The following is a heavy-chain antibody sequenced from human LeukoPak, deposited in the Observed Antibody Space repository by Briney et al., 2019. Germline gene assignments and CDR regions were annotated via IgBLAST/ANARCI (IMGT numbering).Heavy chain of an antibody. D-gene: IGHD3-10*01. Sequence: GGSLRLSCAASGFTLSTYAMNWVRQAPGKGLEWVSAISSNTNYIYYADLLKGRFTISRDNTKNSLYLQMNSLRAEDTAVYYCAGLFGYGSPTWGQGTLVTVSS. CDR3: AGLFGYGSPT. J-gene: IGHJ5*02. V-gene: IGHV3-21*01. CDR1: GFTLSTYA. CDR2: ISSNTNYI.